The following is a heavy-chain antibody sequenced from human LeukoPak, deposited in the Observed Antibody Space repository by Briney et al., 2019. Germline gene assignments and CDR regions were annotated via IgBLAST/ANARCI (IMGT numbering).Heavy chain of an antibody. V-gene: IGHV2-70*11. CDR3: ARNLIAAAGTIFDY. D-gene: IGHD6-13*01. CDR1: GFSPSTSGMC. CDR2: IDWDDDK. Sequence: TGSGPTLVNPTQTLTLTCTFSGFSPSTSGMCVSWIRQPPGKALEWLARIDWDDDKYYSTSLKTRLTISKDTSKNQVVLTMTNMDPVDTATYYCARNLIAAAGTIFDYWGQGTLVTVSS. J-gene: IGHJ4*02.